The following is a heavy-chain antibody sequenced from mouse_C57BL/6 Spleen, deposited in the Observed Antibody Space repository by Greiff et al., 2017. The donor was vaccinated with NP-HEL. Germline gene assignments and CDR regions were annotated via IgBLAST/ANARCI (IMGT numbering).Heavy chain of an antibody. CDR1: GYTFTSYW. J-gene: IGHJ2*01. D-gene: IGHD2-4*01. CDR3: ARRSTMITDYFDY. Sequence: QVQLQQPGAELVRPGSSVKLSCKASGYTFTSYWMHWVKQRPIQGLEWIGNIDPSDSETHYNQKFKDKATLTVDKSSSTAYMQLSSLTSEDSAVYYCARRSTMITDYFDYWGQGTTLTVSS. CDR2: IDPSDSET. V-gene: IGHV1-52*01.